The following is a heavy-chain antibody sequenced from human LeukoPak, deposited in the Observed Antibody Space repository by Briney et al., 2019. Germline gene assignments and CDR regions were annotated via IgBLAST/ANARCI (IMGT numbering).Heavy chain of an antibody. Sequence: GASVKVSCKASGGTFSSYAISWVRQAPGQGLEWMGWISAYNGNTNYAQKLQGRVTMTTDTSTSTAYMELRSLRSDDTAVYYCARDRVYYYDSSGYYPYYFDYWGQGTLVTVSS. D-gene: IGHD3-22*01. CDR1: GGTFSSYA. V-gene: IGHV1-18*01. CDR2: ISAYNGNT. CDR3: ARDRVYYYDSSGYYPYYFDY. J-gene: IGHJ4*02.